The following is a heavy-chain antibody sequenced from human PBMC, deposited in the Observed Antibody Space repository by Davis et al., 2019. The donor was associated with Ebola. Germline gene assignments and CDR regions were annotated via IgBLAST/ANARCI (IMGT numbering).Heavy chain of an antibody. D-gene: IGHD2-2*01. CDR2: INHSGST. Sequence: PSETLSLTCAVYGGSFSGYYWSWIRQPPGKGLEWIGEINHSGSTNYNPSLKSRVTISVDTSKNQFSLKLSSVTAADTAVYYCARSGFVPAASFGYYYYYGMDVWGQGTTVTVSS. V-gene: IGHV4-34*01. CDR3: ARSGFVPAASFGYYYYYGMDV. CDR1: GGSFSGYY. J-gene: IGHJ6*02.